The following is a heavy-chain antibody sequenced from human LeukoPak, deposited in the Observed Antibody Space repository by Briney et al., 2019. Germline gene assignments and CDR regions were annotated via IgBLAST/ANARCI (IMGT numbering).Heavy chain of an antibody. CDR2: IYTSWST. J-gene: IGHJ3*02. D-gene: IGHD3-10*01. V-gene: IGHV4-4*07. Sequence: SETLSLTCTGGGVSISNYYWTWLRQRAEKGREGSGRIYTSWSTNYNSSLRSRVTMSVDPSKNQFSLKLSSVPAADTAVYYCARRTGYSGSGSGAFDIWGQGTMVTVSS. CDR1: GVSISNYY. CDR3: ARRTGYSGSGSGAFDI.